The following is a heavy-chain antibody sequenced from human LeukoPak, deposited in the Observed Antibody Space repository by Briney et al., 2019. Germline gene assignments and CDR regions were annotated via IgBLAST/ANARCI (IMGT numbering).Heavy chain of an antibody. D-gene: IGHD6-19*01. V-gene: IGHV3-11*03. CDR2: ISSSSSYT. CDR3: AKSHSSVWYFDY. J-gene: IGHJ4*02. CDR1: GFTFSDYY. Sequence: GGSLRLSCAASGFTFSDYYMSWIRQAPGKGLEWVSYISSSSSYTNYADSVKGRFTISRDNSKNTLYLQMNSLRAEDTAVYYCAKSHSSVWYFDYWGQGTLVTVSS.